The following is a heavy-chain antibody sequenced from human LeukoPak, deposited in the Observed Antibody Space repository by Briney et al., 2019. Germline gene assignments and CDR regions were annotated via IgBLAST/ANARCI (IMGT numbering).Heavy chain of an antibody. Sequence: GGSLRLSCAASRFTFSIYAMSCVRQAPGKGLEWVSAISGSGGSTYYAESVKGRFTIYRDNSKNTLYLQMNSLRAEDTAVYYCAKDSGDSSVRAFDIWGQGTMVTVSS. D-gene: IGHD3-22*01. CDR2: ISGSGGST. J-gene: IGHJ3*02. V-gene: IGHV3-23*01. CDR1: RFTFSIYA. CDR3: AKDSGDSSVRAFDI.